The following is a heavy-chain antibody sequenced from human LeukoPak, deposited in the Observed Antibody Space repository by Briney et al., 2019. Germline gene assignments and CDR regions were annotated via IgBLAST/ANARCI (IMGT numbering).Heavy chain of an antibody. J-gene: IGHJ4*02. CDR3: ARAGRQWEVDY. Sequence: GGSLRLSCAASGFTFSSYEMNWVRQAPGKGLEWVSYISSSGSTIYYADSVKGRFTISRDNAKNSLYLQMNSLRAEDTAVYYCARAGRQWEVDYWGQGTLVTVSS. V-gene: IGHV3-48*03. CDR1: GFTFSSYE. D-gene: IGHD1-26*01. CDR2: ISSSGSTI.